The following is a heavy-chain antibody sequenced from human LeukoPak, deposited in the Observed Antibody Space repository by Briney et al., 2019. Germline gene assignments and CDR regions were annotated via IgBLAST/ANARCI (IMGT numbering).Heavy chain of an antibody. CDR3: ARRWGSGSHTDWFDT. CDR2: ISKTGSA. D-gene: IGHD3-10*01. Sequence: SETLSLTCTVSGGSISGGDFWGSWIRHPPGKALEWFAYISKTGSAASHPSLKSRVIISVDTSKNQFFLKLTSVTAADTAVYYCARRWGSGSHTDWFDTWSQGTLVTVSS. V-gene: IGHV4-30-4*01. CDR1: GGSISGGDFW. J-gene: IGHJ5*02.